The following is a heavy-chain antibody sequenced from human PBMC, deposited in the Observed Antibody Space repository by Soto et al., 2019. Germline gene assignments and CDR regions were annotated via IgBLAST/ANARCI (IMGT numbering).Heavy chain of an antibody. D-gene: IGHD2-21*02. Sequence: SETLSLTCTVSGGSISSGGYYWSWIRQHPGKGLEWIGYIYYSGSTYYNPSLKSRVTISVDTSKKQFSLKLSSVTAADTAVYYCARAMVVTKNWFDPWGQGTLVTVSS. CDR2: IYYSGST. V-gene: IGHV4-31*03. CDR1: GGSISSGGYY. J-gene: IGHJ5*02. CDR3: ARAMVVTKNWFDP.